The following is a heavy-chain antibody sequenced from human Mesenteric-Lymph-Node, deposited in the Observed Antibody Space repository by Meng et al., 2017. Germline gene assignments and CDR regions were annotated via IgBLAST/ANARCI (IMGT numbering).Heavy chain of an antibody. Sequence: GGSLRLSCAASGFPFTNYWMTWVRKAPGKGLEWVANINQDGTIKFFVDSAKGRFTISRDNTKNSLYLHMNRLRVEDTAVYFCVRLGYSSSSFDYWGQGTLVTVSS. CDR2: INQDGTIK. CDR3: VRLGYSSSSFDY. CDR1: GFPFTNYW. D-gene: IGHD6-13*01. V-gene: IGHV3-7*01. J-gene: IGHJ4*02.